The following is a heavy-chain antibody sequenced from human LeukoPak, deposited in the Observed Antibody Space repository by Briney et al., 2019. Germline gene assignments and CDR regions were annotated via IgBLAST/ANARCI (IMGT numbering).Heavy chain of an antibody. CDR2: IRYDGSNK. D-gene: IGHD1-26*01. Sequence: GGSLRLSCAASGFTFSSYSMNWVRQAPGKGLEWVAFIRYDGSNKYYADSVKGRFTISRDNSKNTLYLQMNSLRAEDTAVYYCAKDGVSGSYYFFFDYWGQGTLVTVSS. CDR1: GFTFSSYS. V-gene: IGHV3-30*02. CDR3: AKDGVSGSYYFFFDY. J-gene: IGHJ4*02.